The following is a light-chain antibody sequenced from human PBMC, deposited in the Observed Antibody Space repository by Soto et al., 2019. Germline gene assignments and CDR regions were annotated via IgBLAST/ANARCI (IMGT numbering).Light chain of an antibody. V-gene: IGKV3-20*01. CDR2: SAS. CDR3: QQYGSSPET. Sequence: EIVLTQSPGTLSLSPGERATLSCRASQSVSNNYLAWYQQKPCQPPRLLIYSASSRATGIPERFSGSGSGTDFTLTISRLEPEDFSVYYCQQYGSSPETFGQGTKVEL. J-gene: IGKJ1*01. CDR1: QSVSNNY.